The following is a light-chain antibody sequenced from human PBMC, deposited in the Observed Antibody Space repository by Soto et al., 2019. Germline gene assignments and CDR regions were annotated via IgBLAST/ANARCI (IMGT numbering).Light chain of an antibody. V-gene: IGLV1-40*01. CDR1: SSNIGAGYD. Sequence: QSALTRPPSVSGAPGQRVTISCTGSSSNIGAGYDVHWYQQLPGTAPKLLIYGNSNRPSGVPDRFSGSKSGTSASLAITGLQAEDEADYYCQSYDSSLSGVFGTGTKVTVL. CDR2: GNS. J-gene: IGLJ1*01. CDR3: QSYDSSLSGV.